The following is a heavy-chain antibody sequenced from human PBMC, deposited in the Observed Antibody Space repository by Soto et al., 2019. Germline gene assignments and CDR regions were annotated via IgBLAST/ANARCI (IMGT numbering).Heavy chain of an antibody. V-gene: IGHV3-30*18. J-gene: IGHJ4*02. CDR2: IAYEGSNK. CDR3: AKNHQRAPSRDGYNLIDY. CDR1: GFTFNDYG. D-gene: IGHD5-12*01. Sequence: GGSLRLSCAASGFTFNDYGMHWVRQAPGKGLEWVAVIAYEGSNKYYADSVKGRFTISRDNSNNTLYLQMDSLSSDDTAVYYCAKNHQRAPSRDGYNLIDYWGQGTLVTVSS.